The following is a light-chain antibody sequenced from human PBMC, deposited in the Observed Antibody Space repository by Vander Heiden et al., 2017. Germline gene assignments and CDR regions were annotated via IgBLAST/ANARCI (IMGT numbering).Light chain of an antibody. J-gene: IGLJ2*01. V-gene: IGLV1-47*01. CDR3: AAWDDSLSVV. Sequence: QSVLTQPPSAYATPGQRVTISLSGSSSNVGSNSVYWYQHLPGTAPKLLIYRDFQRPSGVPDRFSASKSGTSASLAISGLRSEDEAHYYCAAWDDSLSVVFGGGTKLTVL. CDR2: RDF. CDR1: SSNVGSNS.